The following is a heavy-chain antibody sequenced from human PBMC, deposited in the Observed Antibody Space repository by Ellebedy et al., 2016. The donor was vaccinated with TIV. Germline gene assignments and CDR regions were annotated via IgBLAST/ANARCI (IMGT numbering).Heavy chain of an antibody. D-gene: IGHD6-19*01. J-gene: IGHJ4*02. CDR2: IYYSGST. Sequence: MPSETLSLTCTVSGGSISNYYWSWIRQPPGKGLEWIGYIYYSGSTNYNPSLKSRVTISVDTSKNQFSLKLSSVTAADTAVYYCARGYRWLPFDYWGQGTLVTVSS. CDR3: ARGYRWLPFDY. CDR1: GGSISNYY. V-gene: IGHV4-59*08.